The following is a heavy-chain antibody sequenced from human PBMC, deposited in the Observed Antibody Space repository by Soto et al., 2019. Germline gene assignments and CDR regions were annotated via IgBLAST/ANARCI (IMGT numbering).Heavy chain of an antibody. CDR1: GGTFSSYA. V-gene: IGHV1-69*12. CDR3: AHTEGHCGGDCYAWYFDL. Sequence: QVQLVQSGAEVKKPGSSVKVSCKASGGTFSSYAISWVRQAPGQGLEWMGGIIPIFGTANYAQKFQGRVTITADESTSTAYMGLSSLRSEDTAVYYCAHTEGHCGGDCYAWYFDLWGRGTLVTVSS. CDR2: IIPIFGTA. D-gene: IGHD2-21*02. J-gene: IGHJ2*01.